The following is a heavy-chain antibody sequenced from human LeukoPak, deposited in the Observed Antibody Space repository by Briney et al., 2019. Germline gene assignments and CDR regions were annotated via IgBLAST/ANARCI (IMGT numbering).Heavy chain of an antibody. D-gene: IGHD2-2*01. CDR2: IYYSGST. Sequence: PSETLSLTCTVSGGSISSSSYYWGWIRQPPGKGLEWIGSIYYSGSTYYNPSLKSRVTISVDTSKNQFSLKLSSVTAADTAVYYCARASLGYCSSTSCYGPEPPQHFDYWGQGTLVTVSS. CDR1: GGSISSSSYY. J-gene: IGHJ4*02. CDR3: ARASLGYCSSTSCYGPEPPQHFDY. V-gene: IGHV4-39*07.